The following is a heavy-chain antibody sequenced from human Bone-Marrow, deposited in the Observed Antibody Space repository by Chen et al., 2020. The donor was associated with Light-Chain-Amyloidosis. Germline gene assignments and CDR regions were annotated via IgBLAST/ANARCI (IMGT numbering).Heavy chain of an antibody. CDR1: GYSFSSDG. CDR2: ISAYNGNT. V-gene: IGHV1-18*04. J-gene: IGHJ4*02. CDR3: ARAAPVSSSDLDY. Sequence: QVQLLQPGAEVKKPGASVKVSCKASGYSFSSDGISWVRQAPGQGLEWMGWISAYNGNTLFAQNFQGRVTLTTDTSTSTAYMELRGLRSDDTAVYYCARAAPVSSSDLDYWGQGTLVTVSS.